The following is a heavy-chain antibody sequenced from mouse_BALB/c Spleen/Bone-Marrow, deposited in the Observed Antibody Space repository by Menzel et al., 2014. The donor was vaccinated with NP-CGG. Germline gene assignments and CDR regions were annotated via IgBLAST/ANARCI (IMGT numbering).Heavy chain of an antibody. CDR1: GFTFTDYA. D-gene: IGHD1-2*01. V-gene: IGHV1-67*01. CDR2: ISIYYDNT. Sequence: QVQLQQSGPELVRPGESVKISCKGSGFTFTDYAMHWVKRSHAKSLEWIGVISIYYDNTNYNQKFKGKATMTVDKSSSTAYMGLARLTSEDSAIYYCARGIRLPLDYWGQGTTLTVSS. CDR3: ARGIRLPLDY. J-gene: IGHJ2*01.